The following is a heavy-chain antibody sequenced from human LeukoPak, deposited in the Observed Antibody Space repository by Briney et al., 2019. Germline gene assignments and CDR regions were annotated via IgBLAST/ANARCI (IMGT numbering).Heavy chain of an antibody. J-gene: IGHJ4*02. V-gene: IGHV3-7*01. CDR1: GFTFSSSW. Sequence: GGSLRLSCATSGFTFSSSWMSWVRQAPGKGLECVANIKEDGREKYYVDSVKGRFTISRDNAKNSLYLQMSSLRAEDTAVCYCARGGGPDYWGQGTLVTVSS. D-gene: IGHD3-10*01. CDR2: IKEDGREK. CDR3: ARGGGPDY.